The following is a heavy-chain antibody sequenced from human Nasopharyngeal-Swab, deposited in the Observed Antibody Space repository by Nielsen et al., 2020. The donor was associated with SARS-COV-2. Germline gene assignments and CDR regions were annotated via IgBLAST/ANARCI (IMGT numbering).Heavy chain of an antibody. J-gene: IGHJ4*02. Sequence: GESLKISCAASGFTFSSYAMSWVRQAPGKGLVWVSRINTDGTTTTYADSVKGRFTISRDNAKNTLYLQMNNLRVEDTGVYYCVRAGYSGTYGLFDYWGQGTLVTVSS. V-gene: IGHV3-74*01. CDR2: INTDGTTT. CDR1: GFTFSSYA. D-gene: IGHD1-26*01. CDR3: VRAGYSGTYGLFDY.